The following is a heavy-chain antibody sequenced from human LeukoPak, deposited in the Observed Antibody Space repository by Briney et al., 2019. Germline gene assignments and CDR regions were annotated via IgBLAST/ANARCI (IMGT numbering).Heavy chain of an antibody. Sequence: GGSLRLSCAASGFTFITYEMNWVRQAPGKGLEWVSYISSSGSTIYYADSVKGRFTISRDNAKNSLYLQMNSLRAEDTAVYYCARDDSYGLDYWGQGTRVTVSS. J-gene: IGHJ4*02. CDR2: ISSSGSTI. V-gene: IGHV3-48*03. CDR1: GFTFITYE. CDR3: ARDDSYGLDY. D-gene: IGHD5-18*01.